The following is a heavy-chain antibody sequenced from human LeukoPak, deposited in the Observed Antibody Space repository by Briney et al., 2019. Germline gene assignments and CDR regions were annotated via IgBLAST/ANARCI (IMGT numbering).Heavy chain of an antibody. CDR2: IYYDGST. V-gene: IGHV4-59*01. CDR1: GASISSFY. D-gene: IGHD2/OR15-2a*01. CDR3: ARDRSIGWFDP. J-gene: IGHJ5*02. Sequence: PSETLSLTCTVSGASISSFYWSWNRQPPGKGLEWVGYIYYDGSTNYNPSLKSRLTISVDMSKNQFSLKLNSVTAADTAVYYCARDRSIGWFDPWGQGTLVTVSS.